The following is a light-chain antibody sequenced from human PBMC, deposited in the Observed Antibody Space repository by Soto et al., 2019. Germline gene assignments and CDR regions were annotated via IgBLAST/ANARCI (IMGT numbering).Light chain of an antibody. V-gene: IGLV2-11*01. CDR1: STDVGGYNS. CDR2: DVS. CDR3: CSYAGTYTYV. Sequence: QSALTQPRSVSGSPGQSVTISCTGSSTDVGGYNSVSWYQQHPGKAPKLMIYDVSKRPSGVPDRFYGYKSGNTASLTISGLQAEDEADYYCCSYAGTYTYVFGTGTKLTVL. J-gene: IGLJ1*01.